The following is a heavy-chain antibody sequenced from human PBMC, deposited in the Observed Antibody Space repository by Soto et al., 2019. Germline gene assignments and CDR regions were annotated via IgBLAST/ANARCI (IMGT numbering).Heavy chain of an antibody. CDR2: INPNSGGT. CDR3: ATNLVAARLVYYFDY. CDR1: GYTFTGYY. Sequence: ASVKVYCKASGYTFTGYYMHWVRQAPGQGLEWMGWINPNSGGTNYAQKFQGRVTMTRDTSISTAYMELSRLRSDDTAVYYCATNLVAARLVYYFDYWGQGTLVTVSS. V-gene: IGHV1-2*02. J-gene: IGHJ4*02. D-gene: IGHD6-6*01.